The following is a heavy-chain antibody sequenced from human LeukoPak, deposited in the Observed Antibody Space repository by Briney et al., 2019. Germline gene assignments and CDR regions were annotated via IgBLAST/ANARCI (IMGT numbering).Heavy chain of an antibody. D-gene: IGHD3-3*01. CDR1: GGSISSSSYY. CDR3: ARESRRITISGVLIGWFDP. V-gene: IGHV4-39*02. CDR2: IYYSGST. J-gene: IGHJ5*02. Sequence: PSETLSLTCTVPGGSISSSSYYWGWIRQPPGKGLEWIGSIYYSGSTYYNPSLKSRVTISVDTSKNQFSLKLSSLTAADTAVYYCARESRRITISGVLIGWFDPWGQGTLVTVSS.